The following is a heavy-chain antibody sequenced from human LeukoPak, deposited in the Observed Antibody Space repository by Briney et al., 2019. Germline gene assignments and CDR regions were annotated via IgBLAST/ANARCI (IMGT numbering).Heavy chain of an antibody. Sequence: GGSLSLSCAASGFTFSSYAMSWVRQAPGKGLEWVSAISGSGGSTYYGDSVKGRFTISRDNSKNTLYLQMDSLRAEDTAVYYCAKTRPLDSSSWSHGDYWGQGTLVTVSS. D-gene: IGHD6-13*01. V-gene: IGHV3-23*01. CDR3: AKTRPLDSSSWSHGDY. CDR1: GFTFSSYA. J-gene: IGHJ4*02. CDR2: ISGSGGST.